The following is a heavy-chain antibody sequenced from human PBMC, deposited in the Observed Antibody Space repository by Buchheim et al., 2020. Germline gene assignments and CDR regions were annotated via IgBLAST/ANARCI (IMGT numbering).Heavy chain of an antibody. CDR1: GGSISSINW. Sequence: QVQLQESGPGLVKPSGTLSLTCAVSGGSISSINWWSWVRQPPGKGLEWIGEIYHSGSTNYNPSLKSRVRISVEKSKKHFFLELSSVTAADTAVYYCARDVYGGNLNWFDPWGQGTL. D-gene: IGHD4-23*01. V-gene: IGHV4-4*02. CDR3: ARDVYGGNLNWFDP. CDR2: IYHSGST. J-gene: IGHJ5*02.